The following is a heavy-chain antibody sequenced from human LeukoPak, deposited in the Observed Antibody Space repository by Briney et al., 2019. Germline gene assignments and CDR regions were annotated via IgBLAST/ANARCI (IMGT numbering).Heavy chain of an antibody. CDR2: ISSSGSTI. CDR1: GFTFSSYE. J-gene: IGHJ4*02. CDR3: ASAPFYVWGTIVRDY. D-gene: IGHD3-16*01. V-gene: IGHV3-48*03. Sequence: PGGSLRLSCAASGFTFSSYEVNWVRQAPGKGLEWVSYISSSGSTIYYADSVKGRFTISRDNAKNSLYLQMNSLRAEDTAVYYCASAPFYVWGTIVRDYWGQGTLVTVSS.